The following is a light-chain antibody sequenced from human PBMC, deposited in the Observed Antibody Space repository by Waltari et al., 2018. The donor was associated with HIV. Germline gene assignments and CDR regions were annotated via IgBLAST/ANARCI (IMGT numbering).Light chain of an antibody. CDR3: QQSYTTVT. Sequence: DIQMTQSPSSLSASVGDRVTIACWASQSITTSLNWYQHKPGKAPKVLIYDASSLQTGVPSRFSGSGSGTDFSLTISGLQTEEFAIYYGQQSYTTVTFGGGTKVDIK. J-gene: IGKJ4*01. V-gene: IGKV1-39*01. CDR1: QSITTS. CDR2: DAS.